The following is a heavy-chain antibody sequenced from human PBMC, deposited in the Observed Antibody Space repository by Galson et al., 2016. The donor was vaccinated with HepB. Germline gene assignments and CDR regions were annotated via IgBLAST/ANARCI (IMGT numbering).Heavy chain of an antibody. D-gene: IGHD6-19*01. CDR3: ARARGRSSSPFKMDRGGTQWLTNLGDHYAMDV. CDR2: INPNNGGT. Sequence: SVKVSCKASGYTFTGYYMHWVRQAPGQGLEWLGWINPNNGGTNYAQKFQGRVTMTRDTSISTGYMELSRLRSDDTAVYYCARARGRSSSPFKMDRGGTQWLTNLGDHYAMDVGGKGTTVTVSS. CDR1: GYTFTGYY. J-gene: IGHJ6*04. V-gene: IGHV1-2*02.